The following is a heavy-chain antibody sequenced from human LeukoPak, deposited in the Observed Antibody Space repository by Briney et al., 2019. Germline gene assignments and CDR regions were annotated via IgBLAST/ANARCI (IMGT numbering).Heavy chain of an antibody. CDR3: TTIFRVVTINSMTDY. Sequence: PGGSLRLSCAASGFTFSSYWMHWVRQAPGKGLVWVSRINSDGSSTSYADSVKGRFTISRDNAKNTLYLQMNSLRAEDTAVYYCTTIFRVVTINSMTDYWGQGTLVTVSS. V-gene: IGHV3-74*01. CDR2: INSDGSST. D-gene: IGHD3-3*01. CDR1: GFTFSSYW. J-gene: IGHJ4*02.